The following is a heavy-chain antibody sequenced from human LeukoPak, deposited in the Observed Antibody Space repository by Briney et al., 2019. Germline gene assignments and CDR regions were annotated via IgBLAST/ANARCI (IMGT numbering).Heavy chain of an antibody. J-gene: IGHJ6*03. Sequence: PSETLSLTCAVYGGSFSGYYWSWIRQPPGKGLEWIGEINHSGSTNYNPSLKSRVTISVDTSKNQFSLKLSSVTAADTAVYYCARRGSTRRYMDVWGKGTTVTVSS. D-gene: IGHD2-2*01. CDR2: INHSGST. CDR1: GGSFSGYY. CDR3: ARRGSTRRYMDV. V-gene: IGHV4-34*01.